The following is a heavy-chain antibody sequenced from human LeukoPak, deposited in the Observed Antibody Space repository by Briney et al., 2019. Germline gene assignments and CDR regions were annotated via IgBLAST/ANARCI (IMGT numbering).Heavy chain of an antibody. V-gene: IGHV4-59*01. D-gene: IGHD2-15*01. CDR3: ARSVEGYCSGGSCYSYYYYMDV. CDR1: GGSINSY. Sequence: SETLSLTCTVSGGSINSYWSWIRQPPGKGLEWIGYIYYSGSTNYNPSLKSRVTISVDTSKNQFSLKLSSVTAADTAVYYCARSVEGYCSGGSCYSYYYYMDVWGKGTTVTVSS. CDR2: IYYSGST. J-gene: IGHJ6*03.